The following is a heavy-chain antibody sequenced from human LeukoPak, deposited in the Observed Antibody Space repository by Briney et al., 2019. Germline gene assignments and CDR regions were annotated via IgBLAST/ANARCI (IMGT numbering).Heavy chain of an antibody. D-gene: IGHD2-2*01. J-gene: IGHJ5*02. V-gene: IGHV1-2*02. CDR3: AGGRCSRTSCLNWCDL. Sequence: ASVKVSCKASGYTFTGYYMHWVRQAPGQGLEWMGWINPNSGGTNYAQKFQGRVTMTRDTSISKAYIEPRRLRSADTAVYFWAGGRCSRTSCLNWCDLGGQGTLVTVSS. CDR2: INPNSGGT. CDR1: GYTFTGYY.